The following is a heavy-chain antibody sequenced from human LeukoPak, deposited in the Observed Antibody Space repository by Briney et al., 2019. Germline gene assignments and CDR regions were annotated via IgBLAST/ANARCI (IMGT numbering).Heavy chain of an antibody. D-gene: IGHD4-11*01. CDR3: ARERRLGLHIPRGAFDI. J-gene: IGHJ3*02. CDR1: GFTFSSYA. V-gene: IGHV3-30-3*01. Sequence: GGSLRLSCAASGFTFSSYAMHWVRQAPGKGLEWVAVISYDGSNKYYADSVKGRFTISRDNSKNTLYLQMNSLRAEDTAVYYCARERRLGLHIPRGAFDIWGQGTMVTVSS. CDR2: ISYDGSNK.